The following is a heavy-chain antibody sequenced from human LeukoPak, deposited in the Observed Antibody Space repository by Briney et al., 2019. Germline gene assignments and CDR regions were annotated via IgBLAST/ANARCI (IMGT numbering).Heavy chain of an antibody. J-gene: IGHJ4*02. CDR1: GFTFDDYA. D-gene: IGHD3-10*02. CDR2: ISGDGGNT. Sequence: GGSLRLSCAASGFTFDDYAMHWVRQAPGKGLEWVSLISGDGGNTHYADSVKGRFTISRDNSKNSLYLQMNSLRTEDTALCYCALFGESTDYYFDYWGQGTLITVSS. CDR3: ALFGESTDYYFDY. V-gene: IGHV3-43*02.